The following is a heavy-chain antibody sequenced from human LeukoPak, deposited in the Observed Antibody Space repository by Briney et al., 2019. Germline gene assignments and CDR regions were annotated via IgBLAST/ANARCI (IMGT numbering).Heavy chain of an antibody. CDR2: IHYSGSI. Sequence: PSETLSLTCTVSGGSISNSNNRWGWIRQPPGKGLEWIGSIHYSGSIYYNPSLESRVTLSVDTSKNQFSLKLSSVTAADTAVYYCARAPIRSEVDYWGQGTLVTVSS. J-gene: IGHJ4*02. CDR1: GGSISNSNNR. CDR3: ARAPIRSEVDY. V-gene: IGHV4-39*07. D-gene: IGHD2-15*01.